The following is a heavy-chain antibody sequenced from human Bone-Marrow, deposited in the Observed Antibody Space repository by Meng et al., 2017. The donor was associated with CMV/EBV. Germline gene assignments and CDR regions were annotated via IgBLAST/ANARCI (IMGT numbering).Heavy chain of an antibody. D-gene: IGHD1-1*01. V-gene: IGHV4-61*09. CDR3: ARGDRVELEPFDY. CDR1: GGSISSGSCY. J-gene: IGHJ4*02. Sequence: VQRAQSRPGWGRLSVFLALSVTYSGGSISSGSCYWNWIRRPARKGLEWIGLTRTSGNTNYNPSLNSRVTISVDTSKNQLSLKVTSVTAADTAVYYCARGDRVELEPFDYWGRGILVTVSS. CDR2: TRTSGNT.